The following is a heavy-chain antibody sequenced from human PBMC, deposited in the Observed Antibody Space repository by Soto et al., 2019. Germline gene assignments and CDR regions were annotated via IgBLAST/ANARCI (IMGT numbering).Heavy chain of an antibody. J-gene: IGHJ4*02. CDR1: GFTFSNAW. Sequence: GGSLRLSCAASGFTFSNAWMNWVRQAPGKGLEWVGRIKSKSDGGRTDYAAPVKGRFIISRDDSENTLYVQMNSLKTEDTAVYYCTTDYGSGSYFSDYWGQGTLVTVSS. D-gene: IGHD3-10*01. V-gene: IGHV3-15*07. CDR3: TTDYGSGSYFSDY. CDR2: IKSKSDGGRT.